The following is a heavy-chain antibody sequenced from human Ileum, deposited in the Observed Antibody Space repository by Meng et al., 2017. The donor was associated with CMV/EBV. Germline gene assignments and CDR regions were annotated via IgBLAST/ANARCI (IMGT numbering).Heavy chain of an antibody. V-gene: IGHV4-4*07. CDR2: IYVSVST. CDR1: GCSRCGYY. D-gene: IGHD3-3*01. CDR3: AREVDVDGAVPQKGGYYDDY. Sequence: HVHLRESVPVLVEPSETLVFTCRCCGCSRCGYYGGWSRQPAGKGLEWIRRIYVSVSTDYNPSLKSRATMSVDTSKKQFSLRLTTVTAADTAVYFCAREVDVDGAVPQKGGYYDDYWGQGTLVTVSS. J-gene: IGHJ4*02.